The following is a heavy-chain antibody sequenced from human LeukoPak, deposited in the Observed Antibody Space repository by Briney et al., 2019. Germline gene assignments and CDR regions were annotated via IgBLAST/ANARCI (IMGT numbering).Heavy chain of an antibody. CDR3: ARVEKFPGDYGVY. CDR1: GFTFSSYA. CDR2: ISYDGSNK. Sequence: GGSLRLSCAASGFTFSSYAMHWVRQAPGKGLEWVAVISYDGSNKYYADSVKGRFTISRDNSKNTLYLQMNSLRAEHTAVYYCARVEKFPGDYGVYWGQGTLVTVSS. V-gene: IGHV3-30-3*01. D-gene: IGHD3-3*01. J-gene: IGHJ4*02.